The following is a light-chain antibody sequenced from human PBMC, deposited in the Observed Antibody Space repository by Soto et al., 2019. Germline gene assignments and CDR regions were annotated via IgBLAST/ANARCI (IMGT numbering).Light chain of an antibody. J-gene: IGLJ2*01. V-gene: IGLV1-40*01. CDR1: NSDIGAGYD. CDR2: YNN. Sequence: QSVLTQPPSVSGAPGQRVTISCTGTNSDIGAGYDVHWYQQLPGTAPKLLIYYNNIRPSGVPDRFSGSKSGTTASLAITGLQAEDEADYYCHSQTSSLSGSVFGGGTKVTVL. CDR3: HSQTSSLSGSV.